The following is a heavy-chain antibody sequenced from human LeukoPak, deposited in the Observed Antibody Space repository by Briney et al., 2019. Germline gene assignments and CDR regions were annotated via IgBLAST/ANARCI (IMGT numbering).Heavy chain of an antibody. J-gene: IGHJ6*02. CDR2: INPNSGGT. CDR3: ATSSHIVVVPAAITLYYYYGMDV. Sequence: EASVKVSCKASGYTFTGYYMHWVRQAPGQGLEWMGWINPNSGGTNYAQKFQGRVTMTRDTSISTAYMELSRLRSDDTAVYYCATSSHIVVVPAAITLYYYYGMDVWGQGTTVTVSS. D-gene: IGHD2-2*01. V-gene: IGHV1-2*02. CDR1: GYTFTGYY.